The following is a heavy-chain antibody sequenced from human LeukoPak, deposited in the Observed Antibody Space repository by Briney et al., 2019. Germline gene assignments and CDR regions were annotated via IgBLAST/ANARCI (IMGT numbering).Heavy chain of an antibody. J-gene: IGHJ6*02. V-gene: IGHV4-30-2*01. D-gene: IGHD3-22*01. Sequence: PSQTLSLTCAVSGGSISSGGYSWSWIRQPPGKGLEGIGYIYHSGSTYYNPSLKSRVTISVDRSKNQFSLKLSSVTAADTAVYYCARGDHDSSGYTGYYYGMDVWGQGTTVTVSS. CDR3: ARGDHDSSGYTGYYYGMDV. CDR2: IYHSGST. CDR1: GGSISSGGYS.